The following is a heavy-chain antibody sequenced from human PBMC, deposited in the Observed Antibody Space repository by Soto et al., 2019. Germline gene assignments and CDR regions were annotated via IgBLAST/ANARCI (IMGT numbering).Heavy chain of an antibody. CDR3: ARNNYGGRLGF. J-gene: IGHJ4*02. Sequence: PSVPLRLPWAVAGGTVLSGGGRWIWNRQRPGKGLEWIGKIFFSGDTHYNPALKSRLFFSIDTANNQFSLTLTSVPPADTALYCCARNNYGGRLGFWGPGTLGT. CDR1: GGTVLSGGGR. V-gene: IGHV4-31*11. CDR2: IFFSGDT. D-gene: IGHD2-15*01.